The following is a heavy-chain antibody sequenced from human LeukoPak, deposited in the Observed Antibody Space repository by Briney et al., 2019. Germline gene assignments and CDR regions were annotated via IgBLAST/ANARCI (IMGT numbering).Heavy chain of an antibody. CDR2: IYYSGST. CDR3: ARGRNYYDILTGYYLGLDY. Sequence: NPSETLSLTCTVSGGSISSYYWGWIRQPPGKGLEWLGSIYYSGSTYYNPSLKSRVTISVDTSKNQFSLKLSSVTAADTAVYYCARGRNYYDILTGYYLGLDYWGQETLVTVSS. J-gene: IGHJ4*02. D-gene: IGHD3-9*01. V-gene: IGHV4-39*07. CDR1: GGSISSYY.